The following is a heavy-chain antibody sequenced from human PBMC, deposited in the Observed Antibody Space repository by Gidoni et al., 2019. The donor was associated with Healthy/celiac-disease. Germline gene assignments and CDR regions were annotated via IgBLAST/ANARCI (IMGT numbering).Heavy chain of an antibody. Sequence: QVQLVQSGAAVKKPGASVTVSCNASGYTFTVYYMHWVRQAPEQGLEWMGWINPNSGGTNYAQKFQGRVTMTRDTSISTAYMELSRLRSDDTAVYYCARAIGYSSGWSWGQGTLVTVSS. CDR3: ARAIGYSSGWS. CDR2: INPNSGGT. J-gene: IGHJ4*02. D-gene: IGHD6-19*01. CDR1: GYTFTVYY. V-gene: IGHV1-2*02.